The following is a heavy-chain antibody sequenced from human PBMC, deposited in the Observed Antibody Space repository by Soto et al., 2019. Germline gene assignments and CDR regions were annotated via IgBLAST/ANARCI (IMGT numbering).Heavy chain of an antibody. D-gene: IGHD6-19*01. V-gene: IGHV3-30*18. CDR1: GFTFSSYG. CDR2: ISYDGSNK. CDR3: AKALAVAGTGFGY. Sequence: QVQLVESGGGVVQPGRSLRLSCAASGFTFSSYGMHWVRQAPGKGLEWGAVISYDGSNKYYADTVKGRFTISRDNSKNTLYLQMNSLIAEDTAVYYCAKALAVAGTGFGYWCQGTLVTVSS. J-gene: IGHJ4*02.